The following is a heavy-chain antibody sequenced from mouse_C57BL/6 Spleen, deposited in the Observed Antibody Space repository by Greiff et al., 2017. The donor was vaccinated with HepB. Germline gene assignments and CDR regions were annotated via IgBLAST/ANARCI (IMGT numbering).Heavy chain of an antibody. J-gene: IGHJ2*01. CDR3: AREGSTVVADY. V-gene: IGHV1-7*01. CDR1: GYTFTSYW. CDR2: INPSSGYT. D-gene: IGHD1-1*01. Sequence: VQRVESGAELAKPGASVKLSCKASGYTFTSYWMHWVKQRPGQGLEWIGYINPSSGYTKYNQKFKDKATLTADKSSSTAYMQLSSLTPEDSAVYYCAREGSTVVADYWGQGTTLTVSS.